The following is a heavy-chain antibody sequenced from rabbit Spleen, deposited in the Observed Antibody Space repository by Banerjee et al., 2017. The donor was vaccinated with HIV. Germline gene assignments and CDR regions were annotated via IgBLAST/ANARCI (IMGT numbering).Heavy chain of an antibody. V-gene: IGHV1S40*01. D-gene: IGHD8-1*01. CDR2: IYAGSSGNT. CDR3: ARDAGTSFSTYGMDL. Sequence: QSLEESGGGLVKPGASLTLTCTTSGFSFNSIFWICWVRQAPGKGLEWIACIYAGSSGNTYSATSAKGRFTVSKTASTTVTLQMTSLTAADTATYFCARDAGTSFSTYGMDLWGPGTLVTVS. CDR1: GFSFNSIFW. J-gene: IGHJ6*01.